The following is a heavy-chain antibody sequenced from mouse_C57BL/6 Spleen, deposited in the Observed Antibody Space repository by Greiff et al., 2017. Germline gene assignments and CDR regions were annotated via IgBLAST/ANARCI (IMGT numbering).Heavy chain of an antibody. J-gene: IGHJ4*01. CDR1: GYSFTSYY. CDR2: IYPGIGNT. Sequence: QVQLKESGPELVKPGASVKISCKASGYSFTSYYIHWVKQRPGQGLGWIGWIYPGIGNTTYNEKFKGKATLTADTSSSTAYMQLSSLTSEDSAVYYCARKGGYDSYAMDYWGQGTSVTVSS. D-gene: IGHD2-2*01. V-gene: IGHV1-66*01. CDR3: ARKGGYDSYAMDY.